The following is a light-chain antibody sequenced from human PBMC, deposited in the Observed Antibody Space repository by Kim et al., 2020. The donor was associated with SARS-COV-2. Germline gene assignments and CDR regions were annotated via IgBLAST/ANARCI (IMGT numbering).Light chain of an antibody. J-gene: IGKJ1*01. V-gene: IGKV1-5*01. CDR3: QQYISYPLT. Sequence: DIQMTQSPSTLTASVRDRVTITCRASQSIATSLAWYHQKPGKAPNLLIYDASSLESGVPSRFSGSGSGPEFTLTISSLQPDDVATYYCQQYISYPLTFGQGTKVDIK. CDR2: DAS. CDR1: QSIATS.